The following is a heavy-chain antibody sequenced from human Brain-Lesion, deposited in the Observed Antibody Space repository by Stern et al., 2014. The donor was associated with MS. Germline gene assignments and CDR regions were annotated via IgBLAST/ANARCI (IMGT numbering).Heavy chain of an antibody. CDR3: ARDDTSSSWYNY. D-gene: IGHD6-13*01. V-gene: IGHV3-7*01. J-gene: IGHJ4*02. CDR1: GFTFNNYW. CDR2: IKQDGSEK. Sequence: VQLVESGGGLVQPGGSLRLSCAASGFTFNNYWMTWVRQAPGKGLEWVANIKQDGSEKFYVNSVKGRFTIPRDNAKKSLYLQMKALKAEDTAVYYCARDDTSSSWYNYWGRGTLVTVPS.